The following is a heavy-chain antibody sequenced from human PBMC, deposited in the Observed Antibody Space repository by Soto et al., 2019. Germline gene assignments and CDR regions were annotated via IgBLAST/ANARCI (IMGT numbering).Heavy chain of an antibody. V-gene: IGHV5-51*01. CDR1: GYRFTSYW. Sequence: GESLKISCKGLGYRFTSYWIAWVRQMPGKGLEWMGIIHPSDSDTRYSPSFQGQVTISVDKSISTAYPQWNSLKASDTAMYYCAKHPGLAVTYTGYDYWGQGTLVTVSS. CDR2: IHPSDSDT. J-gene: IGHJ4*02. CDR3: AKHPGLAVTYTGYDY. D-gene: IGHD6-19*01.